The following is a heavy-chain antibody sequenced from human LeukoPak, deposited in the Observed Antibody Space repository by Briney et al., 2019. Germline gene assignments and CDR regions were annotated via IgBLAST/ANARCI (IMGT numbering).Heavy chain of an antibody. Sequence: GGSLRLSCAASGFTVSSNYMSWVRQAPGKGLEWVSVIYSGGGTYYADSVKGRFTISRDNSKNTLYLQMNSLRAEDTAVYYCARARMGDYGSGSYFLDYWGQGTLVTVSS. J-gene: IGHJ4*02. CDR2: IYSGGGT. V-gene: IGHV3-53*01. D-gene: IGHD3-10*01. CDR1: GFTVSSNY. CDR3: ARARMGDYGSGSYFLDY.